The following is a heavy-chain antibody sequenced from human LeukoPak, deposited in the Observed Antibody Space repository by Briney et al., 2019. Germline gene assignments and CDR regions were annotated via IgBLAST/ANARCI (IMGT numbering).Heavy chain of an antibody. CDR3: ARVRHGAFDI. J-gene: IGHJ3*02. V-gene: IGHV4-39*07. CDR1: GVSISSSNSY. Sequence: SETLSLTCTVSGVSISSSNSYWGWIRQPPGKGLEWIGSIYYSGNTYYNASLKSQVSISIDTSKNQFSLKLSSVTAADTAVYYCARVRHGAFDIWGQGTMVTVSS. CDR2: IYYSGNT.